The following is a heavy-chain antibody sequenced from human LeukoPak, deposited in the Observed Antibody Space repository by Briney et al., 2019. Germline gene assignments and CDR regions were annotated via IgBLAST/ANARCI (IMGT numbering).Heavy chain of an antibody. CDR2: INPNSGGT. J-gene: IGHJ4*02. CDR1: GYAFTGYY. CDR3: ARVARFLEWLPSFDY. Sequence: ASVKVSCKASGYAFTGYYIHWVRQAPGQGLEWMGWINPNSGGTNYAQKFQGRVTMTRDTSISTAYMELSRLRSDDTAVYYCARVARFLEWLPSFDYWGQGTLVTVSS. V-gene: IGHV1-2*02. D-gene: IGHD3-3*01.